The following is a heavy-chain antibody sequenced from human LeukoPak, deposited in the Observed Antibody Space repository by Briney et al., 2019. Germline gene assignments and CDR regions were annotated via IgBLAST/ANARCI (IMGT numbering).Heavy chain of an antibody. J-gene: IGHJ3*02. V-gene: IGHV3-9*01. CDR1: GFTFDDYA. Sequence: GGSLRLSCAASGFTFDDYAMHWVRQAPGKGLEWVSGISWNSGSIGYADSVKGRFTISRDNAKNSLYLQMNSLRAEDTALYYCARTLYGDYVPDAFDIWGQGTMVTVSS. CDR2: ISWNSGSI. CDR3: ARTLYGDYVPDAFDI. D-gene: IGHD4-17*01.